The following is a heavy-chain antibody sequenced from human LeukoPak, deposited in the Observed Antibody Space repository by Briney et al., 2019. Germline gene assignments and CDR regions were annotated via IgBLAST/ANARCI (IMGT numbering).Heavy chain of an antibody. Sequence: AGGSLRLSCTASGFTFGDYAMSWFRQAPGKGLEWVGFIRSKAYGGTTEYAASVKGRFTISRDDSKSIAYLQMNSLKTEDTAVYYCTSSGWLNAFDIWGQGTMVTVSS. D-gene: IGHD6-19*01. J-gene: IGHJ3*02. CDR1: GFTFGDYA. CDR3: TSSGWLNAFDI. CDR2: IRSKAYGGTT. V-gene: IGHV3-49*03.